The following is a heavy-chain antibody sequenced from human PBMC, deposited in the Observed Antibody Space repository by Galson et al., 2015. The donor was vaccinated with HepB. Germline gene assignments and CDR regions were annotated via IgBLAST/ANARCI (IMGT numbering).Heavy chain of an antibody. CDR3: AGDREVAIAALLGD. Sequence: SVKVSCKASGGTFSSYAISWVRQAPGQGLEWMGGIIPIFGTANYAQKFQGRVTITADKSTSTAYMELSSLRSEDTAVYYCAGDREVAIAALLGDWGQGTLVTVSS. D-gene: IGHD6-13*01. V-gene: IGHV1-69*06. J-gene: IGHJ4*02. CDR1: GGTFSSYA. CDR2: IIPIFGTA.